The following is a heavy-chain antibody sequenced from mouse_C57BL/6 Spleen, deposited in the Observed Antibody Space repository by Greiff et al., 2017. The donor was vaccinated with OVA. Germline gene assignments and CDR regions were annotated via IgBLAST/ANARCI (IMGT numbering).Heavy chain of an antibody. CDR3: ARGYYGSTRYFDV. J-gene: IGHJ1*03. CDR2: IYPGDGDT. Sequence: QVQLKESGAELVKPGASVKISCKASGYAFSSYWLNWVKQRPGKGLEWIGQIYPGDGDTNYNGKFKGKATLTSDKSSSTAYMQLSSLTSEDSAVYVCARGYYGSTRYFDVWGTGTTVTVSS. D-gene: IGHD1-1*01. V-gene: IGHV1-80*01. CDR1: GYAFSSYW.